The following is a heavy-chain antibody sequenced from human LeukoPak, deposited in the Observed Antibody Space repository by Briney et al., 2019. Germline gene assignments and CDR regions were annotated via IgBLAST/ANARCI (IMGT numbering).Heavy chain of an antibody. CDR2: IYSGGST. D-gene: IGHD2/OR15-2a*01. Sequence: GGSLRLSCAASGFTFSTYWMSWVRQAPGKGLEWVSVIYSGGSTYYADSVKGRFTISRDNSKNTLYLQMNSLRAEDTAVYYCARGLKIVGLLRPFDYWGQGTLVTVSS. CDR3: ARGLKIVGLLRPFDY. J-gene: IGHJ4*02. CDR1: GFTFSTYW. V-gene: IGHV3-66*02.